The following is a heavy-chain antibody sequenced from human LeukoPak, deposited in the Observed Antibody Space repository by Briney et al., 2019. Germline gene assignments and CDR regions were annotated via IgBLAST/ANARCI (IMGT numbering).Heavy chain of an antibody. CDR3: AKGDCSSGSCYFDY. V-gene: IGHV3-23*01. Sequence: PGGSLRLSCAASGFTLSNHPMYWVRQAPGKGLEWVSSLSDTGDSTHYADSVKGRFTISRDSARSALYLQMNSLRAEDTAVYYCAKGDCSSGSCYFDYWGQGSQATVSS. CDR2: LSDTGDST. J-gene: IGHJ4*02. D-gene: IGHD2-15*01. CDR1: GFTLSNHP.